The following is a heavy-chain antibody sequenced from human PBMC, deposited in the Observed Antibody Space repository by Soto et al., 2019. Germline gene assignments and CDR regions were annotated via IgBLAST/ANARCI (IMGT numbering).Heavy chain of an antibody. V-gene: IGHV2-5*01. CDR1: GFSLSTSGVG. Sequence: SGPTLVNPTQTLTLTCTFSGFSLSTSGVGVGWIRQPPGKALEWLALIYWNDDKRYSPSLKSRLTITKDTSKNQVVLTMTNMDPVDTATYYCARVTQGDGPDVLRFWEWLSDQPHNWLDPWGQGTLVTVSS. J-gene: IGHJ5*02. CDR3: ARVTQGDGPDVLRFWEWLSDQPHNWLDP. D-gene: IGHD3-3*01. CDR2: IYWNDDK.